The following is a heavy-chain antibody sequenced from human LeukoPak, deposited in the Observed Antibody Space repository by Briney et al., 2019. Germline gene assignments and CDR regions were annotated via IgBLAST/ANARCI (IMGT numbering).Heavy chain of an antibody. D-gene: IGHD3-22*01. V-gene: IGHV4-34*01. Sequence: GSLRLSCAASGFTFSNAWMSWVRQAPGKGLEWIGEINHSGSTNYNPSLKSRVTISVDTSKNQFSLKLSSVTAADAAVYYCARLRSNYYDSSGYDYWGQGTLVTVSS. CDR3: ARLRSNYYDSSGYDY. CDR2: INHSGST. CDR1: GFTFSNAW. J-gene: IGHJ4*02.